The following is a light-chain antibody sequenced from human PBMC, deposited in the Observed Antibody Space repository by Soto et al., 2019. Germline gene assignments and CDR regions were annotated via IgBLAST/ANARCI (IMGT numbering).Light chain of an antibody. CDR2: GAS. CDR1: QSVSSAY. J-gene: IGKJ5*01. V-gene: IGKV3-20*01. Sequence: EIVLTQSPGTLSLSPGERATPSCRASQSVSSAYLAWYQQKPGQAPRLLIFGASSRATGIPDRFSGSGSGTDFTLTINRLEPEDFAVYYCQQFGDSPITFGQGTRLEIK. CDR3: QQFGDSPIT.